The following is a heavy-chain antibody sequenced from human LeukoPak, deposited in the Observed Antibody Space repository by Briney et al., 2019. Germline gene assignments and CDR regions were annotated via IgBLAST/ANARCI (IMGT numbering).Heavy chain of an antibody. V-gene: IGHV1-46*01. CDR2: INPSGGRT. CDR3: ARDMGIAVAGTMALDY. D-gene: IGHD6-19*01. CDR1: GYTFTSYY. J-gene: IGHJ4*02. Sequence: ASVKVSCKASGYTFTSYYMHWVRQAPGQGLEWMGIINPSGGRTSYAQKFQGRVTMTRDTSTSTVYMELSSLRSEDTAVYYCARDMGIAVAGTMALDYWGQGTLVTVSS.